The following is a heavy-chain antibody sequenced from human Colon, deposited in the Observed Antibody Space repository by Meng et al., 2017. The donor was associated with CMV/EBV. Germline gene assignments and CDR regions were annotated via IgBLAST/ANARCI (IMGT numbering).Heavy chain of an antibody. J-gene: IGHJ4*02. CDR1: GFTFSSYS. CDR3: VVKGSAWFDY. Sequence: GESLKISCAASGFTFSSYSMNWVRQAPGKGLEWVSVIYSCGSTYYADSVKGRFTISRDNARNTLYLQMNSLRGDDTAVYYCVVKGSAWFDYWGQGTLVTVSS. CDR2: IYSCGST. V-gene: IGHV3-66*01. D-gene: IGHD2-21*01.